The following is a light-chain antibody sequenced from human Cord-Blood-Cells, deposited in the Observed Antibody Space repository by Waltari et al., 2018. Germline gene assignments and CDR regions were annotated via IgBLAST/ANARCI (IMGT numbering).Light chain of an antibody. V-gene: IGLV2-11*01. J-gene: IGLJ3*02. CDR2: DVS. Sequence: QSALTQPRSVSGSPGQSVTISCTGTRSDVGGYNYVSRYQQHPGKAPKRMIYDVSKWPSGVPDRFSGSKSGNTASLTISGLQAEDEADYYCCSYAGSYTWVFGGGTKLTVL. CDR1: RSDVGGYNY. CDR3: CSYAGSYTWV.